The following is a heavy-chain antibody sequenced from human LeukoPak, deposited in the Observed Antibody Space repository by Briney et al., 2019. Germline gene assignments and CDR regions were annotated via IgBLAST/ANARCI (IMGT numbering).Heavy chain of an antibody. CDR1: GYTFTSYG. D-gene: IGHD3-22*01. V-gene: IGHV1-18*01. CDR2: ISAYNGNT. CDR3: ARSNYDSSGYDDAFDI. J-gene: IGHJ3*02. Sequence: ASVKVSCKASGYTFTSYGISWVRQAPGQGLEWMGWISAYNGNTNYAQKLQGRVTMTTDTSTSTAYMELRSLRSDDTAVYYCARSNYDSSGYDDAFDIWGQGTMVTVSS.